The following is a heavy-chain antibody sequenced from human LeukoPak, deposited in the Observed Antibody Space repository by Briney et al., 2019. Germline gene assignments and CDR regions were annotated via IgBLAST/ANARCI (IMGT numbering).Heavy chain of an antibody. CDR2: INPNSGGT. CDR3: ARDLVQSTLLDY. J-gene: IGHJ4*02. Sequence: EASVKVSCKASGYTFTGYYMHWVRQAPGQGLEWMGRINPNSGGTNYAQKFQGRVTMTRDTSISTAYMELSRLRSDDTAVYYCARDLVQSTLLDYWGQGTLVTVSS. V-gene: IGHV1-2*06. CDR1: GYTFTGYY. D-gene: IGHD1-26*01.